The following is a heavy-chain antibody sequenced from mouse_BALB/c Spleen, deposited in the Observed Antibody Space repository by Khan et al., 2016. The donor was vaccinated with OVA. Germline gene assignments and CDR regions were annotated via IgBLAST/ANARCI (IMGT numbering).Heavy chain of an antibody. CDR2: IYPGTDNS. Sequence: VQLKQSGAELVRPGASVKLSCKTSGYIFTSYWIHWVKQRSGQGLEWIARIYPGTDNSYYNEKFKDKATLTADKSSSTAYMQLSSLKSEDSDVSFCAREEALYHFAHGGQGTTLTVSA. CDR1: GYIFTSYW. CDR3: AREEALYHFAH. D-gene: IGHD3-2*02. J-gene: IGHJ2*01. V-gene: IGHV1-76*01.